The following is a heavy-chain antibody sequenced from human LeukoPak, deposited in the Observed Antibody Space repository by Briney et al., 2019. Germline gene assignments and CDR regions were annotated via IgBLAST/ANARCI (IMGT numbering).Heavy chain of an antibody. J-gene: IGHJ4*02. CDR3: AREWGAVAGTFDY. CDR2: INPSGGST. Sequence: GASVKVSCKASGYTFTSYGISWVRQAPGQGLEWMGIINPSGGSTSYAQKFQGRVTMTRDMSTSTVYMELSSLRSEDTAVYYCAREWGAVAGTFDYWGQGTLVTVSS. V-gene: IGHV1-46*01. CDR1: GYTFTSYG. D-gene: IGHD6-19*01.